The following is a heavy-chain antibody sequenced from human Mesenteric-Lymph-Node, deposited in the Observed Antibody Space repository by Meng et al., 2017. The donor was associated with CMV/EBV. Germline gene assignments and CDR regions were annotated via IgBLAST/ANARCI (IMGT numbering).Heavy chain of an antibody. Sequence: AYYWRWIRHHPGKGLACIGYIYYSRRPSYHPSLKSRVTISVDTSKNQFSLKLSSVTAADTAVYYCARDNHRYCSSTSCPSRLGWFDPWGQGTLVTVSS. CDR2: IYYSRRP. J-gene: IGHJ5*02. D-gene: IGHD2-2*01. CDR3: ARDNHRYCSSTSCPSRLGWFDP. V-gene: IGHV4-31*02. CDR1: AYY.